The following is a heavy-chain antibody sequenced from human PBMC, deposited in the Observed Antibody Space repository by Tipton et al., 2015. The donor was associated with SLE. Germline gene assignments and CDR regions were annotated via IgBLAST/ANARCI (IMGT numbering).Heavy chain of an antibody. Sequence: TLSLTCAVSGGSISSSNWWSWVRQPPGKGLEWIGEIYHSGSTNYNPSLQSRVTISVDKSKNQFSLKLSSVTAADTAVYYCASAYDFWSGSSFDYWGQGTLVTVSS. CDR1: GGSISSSNW. D-gene: IGHD3-3*01. J-gene: IGHJ4*02. CDR2: IYHSGST. V-gene: IGHV4-4*02. CDR3: ASAYDFWSGSSFDY.